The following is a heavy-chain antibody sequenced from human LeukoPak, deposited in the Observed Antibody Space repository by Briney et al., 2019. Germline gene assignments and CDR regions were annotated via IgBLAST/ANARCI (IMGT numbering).Heavy chain of an antibody. J-gene: IGHJ4*02. D-gene: IGHD2-15*01. V-gene: IGHV3-7*01. CDR2: IKQDGSEK. CDR3: VRACGSAACPFYFHY. CDR1: GFTFSNYW. Sequence: PGGSLRLSCAASGFTFSNYWMTWIRQAPGKGLEWVVTIKQDGSEKYYVDSVQGRFTISRDNAQNSLYLQLNSLRAQDSALYYCVRACGSAACPFYFHYWGQGTLVTVSS.